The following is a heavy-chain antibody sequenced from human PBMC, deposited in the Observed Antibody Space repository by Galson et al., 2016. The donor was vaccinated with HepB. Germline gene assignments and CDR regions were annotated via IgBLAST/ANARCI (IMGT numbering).Heavy chain of an antibody. CDR1: GGSISTSNW. D-gene: IGHD5-12*01. Sequence: SETLSLTCAVSGGSISTSNWFNWVRQSPGRGLEWIGEIYNNGSTNYNPSLKSRVNMSGDNSKKHFSRKLSSVTAADTAVYYCARGGGYCGRSTCHFFFDLWGRGTLVTVSS. J-gene: IGHJ2*01. V-gene: IGHV4-4*02. CDR3: ARGGGYCGRSTCHFFFDL. CDR2: IYNNGST.